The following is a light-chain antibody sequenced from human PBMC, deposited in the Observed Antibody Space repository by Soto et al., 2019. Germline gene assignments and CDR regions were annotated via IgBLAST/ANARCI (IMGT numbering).Light chain of an antibody. CDR1: QSVSSSS. V-gene: IGKV3-20*01. CDR2: GAS. J-gene: IGKJ1*01. CDR3: QQHGSSPTWT. Sequence: EIVLSQSPGTLSLSPGEIATLSCRASQSVSSSSLAWYQHKPGQAPRLLIFGASSRATGIPDRFSGSGSGTDFTLTISRLEPEDFAVYYCQQHGSSPTWTFGQGTKVDIK.